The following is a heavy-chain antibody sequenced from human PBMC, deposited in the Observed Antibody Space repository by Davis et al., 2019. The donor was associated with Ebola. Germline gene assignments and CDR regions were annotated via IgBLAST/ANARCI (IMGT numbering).Heavy chain of an antibody. CDR2: INLNSGGT. J-gene: IGHJ4*02. CDR3: ARGAYSSSWGLFDY. CDR1: GYTFTGYY. V-gene: IGHV1-2*02. D-gene: IGHD6-13*01. Sequence: ASVKVSCKASGYTFTGYYMHWVRQAPGQSLEWMGWINLNSGGTNYAQKFQGRVTVTRDTSIRTVYMELSRLGSDDTAVYYCARGAYSSSWGLFDYWGQGTLVTVSS.